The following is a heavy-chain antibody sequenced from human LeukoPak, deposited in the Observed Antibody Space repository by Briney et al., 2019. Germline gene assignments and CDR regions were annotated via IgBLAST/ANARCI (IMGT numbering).Heavy chain of an antibody. D-gene: IGHD3-22*01. Sequence: SETLSLTCAVSGGSISSSNWWSWVRQPPGKGLEWIGEIYHSGSTNYNPSLKSRVTISVDKSKNQFSLKLSSVTAADTAVYYCARVDSSGYLCYFDYWGQGTLVTVSS. V-gene: IGHV4-4*02. CDR3: ARVDSSGYLCYFDY. CDR1: GGSISSSNW. CDR2: IYHSGST. J-gene: IGHJ4*02.